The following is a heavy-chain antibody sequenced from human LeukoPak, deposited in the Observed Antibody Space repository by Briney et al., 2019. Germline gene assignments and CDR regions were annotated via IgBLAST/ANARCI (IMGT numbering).Heavy chain of an antibody. CDR2: ISYDGSNK. V-gene: IGHV3-30-3*01. Sequence: PGGSLRLSCAASGFTFSSYAMHWIRQAPGKGLEWVAVISYDGSNKYYADSVKGRFTISRDNSKNTLYLQMNSLRAEDTAVYYCARDLSRYCSGGSCYGMDVWGQGTTVTVSS. J-gene: IGHJ6*02. CDR1: GFTFSSYA. D-gene: IGHD2-15*01. CDR3: ARDLSRYCSGGSCYGMDV.